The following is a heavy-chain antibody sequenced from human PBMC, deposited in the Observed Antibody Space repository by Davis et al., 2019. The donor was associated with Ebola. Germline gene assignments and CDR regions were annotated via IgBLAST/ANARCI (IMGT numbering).Heavy chain of an antibody. J-gene: IGHJ3*02. V-gene: IGHV4-61*08. CDR3: ASSYCTNGVCYGNPHAFDI. CDR1: GGSISSGGYY. D-gene: IGHD2-8*01. CDR2: IYYSGST. Sequence: PSETLSLTCTVSGGSISSGGYYWSWIRQHPGKGLEWIGYIYYSGSTNYNPSFKSRVTISVDTSKNQFSLKLSSVTAADTAVYYCASSYCTNGVCYGNPHAFDIWGQGTMVTVSS.